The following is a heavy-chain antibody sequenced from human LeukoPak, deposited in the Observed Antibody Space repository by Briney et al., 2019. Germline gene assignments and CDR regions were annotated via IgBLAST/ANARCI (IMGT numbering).Heavy chain of an antibody. Sequence: GGSLKISLKGLGYRFISYWIGWVRQMPGKGLGWMGIIYPGDSDTRYSPSFQGHVTISAAKSISTAYLQWSSLKASDTAMYFCARYDYYDSSGVRIWGQGTMVTVSS. CDR3: ARYDYYDSSGVRI. D-gene: IGHD3-22*01. V-gene: IGHV5-51*01. CDR2: IYPGDSDT. J-gene: IGHJ3*02. CDR1: GYRFISYW.